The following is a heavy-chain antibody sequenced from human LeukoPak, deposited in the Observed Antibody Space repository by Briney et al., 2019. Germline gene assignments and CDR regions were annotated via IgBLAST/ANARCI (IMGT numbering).Heavy chain of an antibody. Sequence: ASVKVSCKASGYTFTGYKMHWVRQPPGQGLQWMGWINPNSGGTNYAQKFQGRVTMTRDTSISTAYMELSRLRSDDTAVYYCARGRLYSSSSGAFDIWGQGTVVTVSS. CDR3: ARGRLYSSSSGAFDI. J-gene: IGHJ3*02. CDR2: INPNSGGT. D-gene: IGHD6-6*01. CDR1: GYTFTGYK. V-gene: IGHV1-2*02.